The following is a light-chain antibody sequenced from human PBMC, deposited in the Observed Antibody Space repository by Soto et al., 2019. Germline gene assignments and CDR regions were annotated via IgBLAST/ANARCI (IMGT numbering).Light chain of an antibody. Sequence: QSALTQPVSVSGSPGQSITISCTGTSSDIGGYNYVSWYQQHPGKAPKLMIYEVTNRPSGVSSRFSGSKSGNTASLTISALQAEDEADYYCSSYTSSSTLVFGGGTKVTVL. CDR2: EVT. J-gene: IGLJ3*02. V-gene: IGLV2-14*01. CDR3: SSYTSSSTLV. CDR1: SSDIGGYNY.